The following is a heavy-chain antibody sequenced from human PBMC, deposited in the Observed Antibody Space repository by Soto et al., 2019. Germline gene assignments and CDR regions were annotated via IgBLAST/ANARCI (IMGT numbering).Heavy chain of an antibody. CDR2: MYPGDSDT. CDR1: GYTVTSYC. D-gene: IGHD3-3*01. CDR3: ARLGKQIYYDFWSGLSPYYFDY. V-gene: IGHV5-51*01. Sequence: PRASLKISCKGSGYTVTSYCIAWVRQMPEKGLQRMGVMYPGDSDTRYGPAVQGQGTISADKSISPADLQWSSLEASDTAMYYCARLGKQIYYDFWSGLSPYYFDYWGQGTLLTVSS. J-gene: IGHJ4*02.